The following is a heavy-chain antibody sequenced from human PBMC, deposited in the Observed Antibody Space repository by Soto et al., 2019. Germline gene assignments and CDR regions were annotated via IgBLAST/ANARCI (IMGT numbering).Heavy chain of an antibody. CDR1: GYTFTSYG. V-gene: IGHV1-18*04. CDR3: XRDQGGALGFDY. D-gene: IGHD1-26*01. CDR2: ISAYNGNT. J-gene: IGHJ4*02. Sequence: QVQLVQSGAEVKKPGASVKVSCKASGYTFTSYGISWVRQAPGQGLEWMGWISAYNGNTNYAQKLQGRVTMTTDTSTSTAYMELRSLRSDDXXXXXXXRDQGGALGFDYWGQGTLVTVSS.